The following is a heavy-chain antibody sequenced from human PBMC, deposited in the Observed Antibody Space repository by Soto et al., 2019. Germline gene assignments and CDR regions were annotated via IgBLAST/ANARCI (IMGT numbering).Heavy chain of an antibody. CDR1: NGSINSAGHF. Sequence: PSETLSLTYSVSNGSINSAGHFWSWLRQHPGKGLEWLGYIYYTGSTYYNPALQRRAVFSIDTSKTRFSLKLTSVTAADTAVYYCARGFGGVSLDYFDFWGQGTQVTVS. D-gene: IGHD3-16*01. V-gene: IGHV4-31*03. CDR3: ARGFGGVSLDYFDF. J-gene: IGHJ4*02. CDR2: IYYTGST.